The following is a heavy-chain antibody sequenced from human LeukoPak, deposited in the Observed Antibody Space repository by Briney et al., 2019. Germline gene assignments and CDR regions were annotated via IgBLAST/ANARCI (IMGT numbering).Heavy chain of an antibody. V-gene: IGHV1-18*01. CDR2: IGAYNGNT. J-gene: IGHJ3*02. D-gene: IGHD6-19*01. CDR3: AKTVAGFDAFDI. CDR1: GYTFTSYG. Sequence: DSVKVSCKASGYTFTSYGISWVRQAPGQGLEWMGWIGAYNGNTNYAQKLQGRVTMTTDTSTSTAYMELRSLRSDDTAVYYCAKTVAGFDAFDIWGQGTRVTVSS.